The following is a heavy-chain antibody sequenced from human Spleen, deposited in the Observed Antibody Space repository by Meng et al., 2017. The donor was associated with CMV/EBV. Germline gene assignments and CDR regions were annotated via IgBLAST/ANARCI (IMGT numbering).Heavy chain of an antibody. D-gene: IGHD3-22*01. CDR2: ISSSSSYI. Sequence: GGSLRLSCVVSGFTFSSYAMHWVRQAPGKGLEWVSSISSSSSYIYYADSVKGRFTISRDNAKNSLYLQMNSLRAEDTAVYYCARGIYDSSGSSWGQGTLVTVSS. V-gene: IGHV3-21*01. J-gene: IGHJ5*02. CDR3: ARGIYDSSGSS. CDR1: GFTFSSYA.